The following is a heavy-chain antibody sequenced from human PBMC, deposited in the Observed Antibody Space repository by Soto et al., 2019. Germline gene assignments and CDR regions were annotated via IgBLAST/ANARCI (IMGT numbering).Heavy chain of an antibody. V-gene: IGHV1-18*04. D-gene: IGHD5-18*01. CDR1: GYTFTSYG. Sequence: HVQLVQSGAEVKKPGASVKVSCKASGYTFTSYGISWVRQAPGQGLEWMGWISTYNGNTNYAQKIQGRVTMTTDTSTGTAYMELRSLRSDDTAVYYCARDPPRRYSSGQGLDYWGQGTLVTVSS. CDR2: ISTYNGNT. CDR3: ARDPPRRYSSGQGLDY. J-gene: IGHJ4*02.